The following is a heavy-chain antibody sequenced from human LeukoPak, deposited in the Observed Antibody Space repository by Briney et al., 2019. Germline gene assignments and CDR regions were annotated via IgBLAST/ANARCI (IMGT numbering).Heavy chain of an antibody. D-gene: IGHD4-11*01. CDR1: GFTLSNYG. CDR3: ATSTVTTSYNYYYYYMHV. CDR2: IRYDGSNK. V-gene: IGHV3-30*02. Sequence: GGSLRLSCTASGFTLSNYGMHWVRQAPGKGLEWVAFIRYDGSNKYYADSVKGRFTISRDNSKNTLYLQMNSLRPEDTAVYYCATSTVTTSYNYYYYYMHVWGKGTTVTVSS. J-gene: IGHJ6*03.